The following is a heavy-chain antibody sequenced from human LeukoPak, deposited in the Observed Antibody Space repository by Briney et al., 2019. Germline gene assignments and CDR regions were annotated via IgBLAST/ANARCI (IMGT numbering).Heavy chain of an antibody. CDR2: IYTSVST. CDR3: ARHIQDKYYCDY. CDR1: GGSISSYY. V-gene: IGHV4-4*09. D-gene: IGHD2-21*01. Sequence: SETLSLTCTVSGGSISSYYWSWIRQPPGKGLEWIGYIYTSVSTNNNPPLKKRVTISVDTSKNQFSLKLSSLTAADPAVYYCARHIQDKYYCDYGGQGTVVSVS. J-gene: IGHJ4*02.